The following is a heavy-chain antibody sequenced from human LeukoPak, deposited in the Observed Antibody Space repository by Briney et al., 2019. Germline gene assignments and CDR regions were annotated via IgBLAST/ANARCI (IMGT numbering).Heavy chain of an antibody. CDR2: ISYDGSNE. CDR3: AKDPHRYCSSNNCYAWRFDL. V-gene: IGHV3-30*18. J-gene: IGHJ2*01. CDR1: GFSFSIYG. Sequence: EPGGSLRLSCAASGFSFSIYGMHWVRQVPGKGLEWVAVISYDGSNENYADSVKGRFTISRDNSKNTLYLQMNSLKNEDTAVYSCAKDPHRYCSSNNCYAWRFDLWGRGTLVTVSS. D-gene: IGHD2-2*01.